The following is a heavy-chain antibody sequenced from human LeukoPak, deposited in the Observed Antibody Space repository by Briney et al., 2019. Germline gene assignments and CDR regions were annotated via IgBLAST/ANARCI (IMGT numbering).Heavy chain of an antibody. Sequence: GESLKISCKGSGYSFTSYWIGWVRQMPGKGLEWVGIIYPGDSDTRYSPSFQGQVTISADKSISTAYLQWSSLKASDTAMYYCARHVSLYGDYDYGMDVWGQGTTVTVSS. J-gene: IGHJ6*02. CDR1: GYSFTSYW. D-gene: IGHD4-17*01. CDR2: IYPGDSDT. V-gene: IGHV5-51*01. CDR3: ARHVSLYGDYDYGMDV.